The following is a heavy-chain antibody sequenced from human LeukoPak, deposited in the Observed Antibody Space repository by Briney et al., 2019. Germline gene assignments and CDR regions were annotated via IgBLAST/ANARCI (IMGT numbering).Heavy chain of an antibody. D-gene: IGHD4-17*01. V-gene: IGHV4-59*01. CDR2: IYYSGTT. CDR1: GGSIGSYY. Sequence: SSEALSLTCAVSGGSIGSYYWSWLRQPPGRGLEWIGYIYYSGTTNYNPSLKSRVTISVDTSKNQVSLKLTSVTAADTAVYYCAREDPQTTVPEGLDVWGQGTTVTVSS. J-gene: IGHJ6*02. CDR3: AREDPQTTVPEGLDV.